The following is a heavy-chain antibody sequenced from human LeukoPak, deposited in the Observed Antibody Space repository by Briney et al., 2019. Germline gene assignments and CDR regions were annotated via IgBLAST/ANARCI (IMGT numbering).Heavy chain of an antibody. CDR1: GYTFTGYY. CDR3: ATNLRYLQWPPPFYFDY. D-gene: IGHD3-9*01. Sequence: GASVKVSCKASGYTFTGYYMHWVRQAPGQGLEWMGWINPNSGVSHSAQKFQDRVIMTRDTSINTAYMELSSLTSDDTAVYYCATNLRYLQWPPPFYFDYWGQGALVTVSS. J-gene: IGHJ4*02. V-gene: IGHV1-2*02. CDR2: INPNSGVS.